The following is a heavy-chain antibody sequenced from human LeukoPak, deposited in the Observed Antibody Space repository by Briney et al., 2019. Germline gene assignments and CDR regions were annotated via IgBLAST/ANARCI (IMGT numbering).Heavy chain of an antibody. J-gene: IGHJ5*02. Sequence: PSETLSLTCTVSGGSISSYYWSWIRQPPGKGLEWIGYIYYSGSTNYNPSLKSRVTISVDTSKNQFSLKLSSVTAADTAVYYCARGHYYDSPVVRFDPWGQGTLVTVSS. D-gene: IGHD3-22*01. CDR1: GGSISSYY. V-gene: IGHV4-59*01. CDR3: ARGHYYDSPVVRFDP. CDR2: IYYSGST.